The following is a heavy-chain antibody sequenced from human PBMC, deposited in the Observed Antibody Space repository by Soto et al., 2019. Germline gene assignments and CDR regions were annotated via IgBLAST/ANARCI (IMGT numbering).Heavy chain of an antibody. J-gene: IGHJ1*01. D-gene: IGHD2-15*01. CDR3: ASGYCSGGSCYPIFQH. CDR1: GFTFSSYG. Sequence: GGSLRLSCAASGFTFSSYGMHWVRQAPGKGLEWVAVIWYDGSNKYYADSVKGRFTISRDNSKNTLYLQMNSLRAEDTAVYYCASGYCSGGSCYPIFQHWGQGTLVTVSS. CDR2: IWYDGSNK. V-gene: IGHV3-33*01.